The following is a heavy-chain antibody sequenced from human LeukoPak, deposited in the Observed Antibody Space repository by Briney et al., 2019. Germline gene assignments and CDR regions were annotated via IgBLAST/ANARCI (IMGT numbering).Heavy chain of an antibody. D-gene: IGHD2-21*01. CDR2: IFNSGSS. CDR1: GGSVSSESYH. J-gene: IGHJ3*02. CDR3: ARGVGVVREGFDI. V-gene: IGHV4-61*01. Sequence: SETLSLTCTVSGGSVSSESYHWSWIRQPPGKGLEWIAYIFNSGSSNYNPSLKSRVTISVDTSKNQFSLKLNSVTAADTAQYHCARGVGVVREGFDIWGQGTMVTVSS.